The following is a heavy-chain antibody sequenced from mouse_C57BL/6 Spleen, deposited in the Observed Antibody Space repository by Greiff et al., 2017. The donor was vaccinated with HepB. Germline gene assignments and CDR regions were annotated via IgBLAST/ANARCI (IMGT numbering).Heavy chain of an antibody. Sequence: EVMLVESGGGLVKPGGSLKLSCAASGFTFSDYGMHWVRQAPEKGLEWVAYISSGMSTIYYADTVKGRFTISRDNAKNTLFLQMTSLRSEDTAMYYCARPYDDPLAYWGQGTLVTVSA. CDR3: ARPYDDPLAY. D-gene: IGHD2-3*01. CDR2: ISSGMSTI. CDR1: GFTFSDYG. V-gene: IGHV5-17*01. J-gene: IGHJ3*01.